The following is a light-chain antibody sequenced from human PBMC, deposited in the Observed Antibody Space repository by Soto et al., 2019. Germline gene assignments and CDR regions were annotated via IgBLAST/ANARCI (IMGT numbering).Light chain of an antibody. CDR2: GAS. J-gene: IGKJ4*01. CDR3: QQTYITPLT. CDR1: QTVNNY. Sequence: IQITQSPSSLSASVGDRVTITCRTCQTVNNYLNWYQHIPGKAPKLLIYGASSLQGGVPSGFSGTASGTDFTLTISNLQPEDFATYYCQQTYITPLTFGGGTKVDIK. V-gene: IGKV1-39*01.